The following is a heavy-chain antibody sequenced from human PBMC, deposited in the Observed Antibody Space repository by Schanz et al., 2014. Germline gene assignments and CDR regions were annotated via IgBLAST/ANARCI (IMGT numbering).Heavy chain of an antibody. V-gene: IGHV1-46*01. J-gene: IGHJ3*01. CDR3: ATMWAYCTITTCHTLEPFDV. D-gene: IGHD2-2*01. CDR2: INPSGGST. CDR1: GYTFVSYS. Sequence: QVQLVQSGTQVKKPGASVKVSCKASGYTFVSYSMHWVRQAPGQGLEWMGMINPSGGSTTYAQKFQGRLTMTTDTSTSTAYMELRSLRSDDTAVYYCATMWAYCTITTCHTLEPFDVWGQGTTVTVSS.